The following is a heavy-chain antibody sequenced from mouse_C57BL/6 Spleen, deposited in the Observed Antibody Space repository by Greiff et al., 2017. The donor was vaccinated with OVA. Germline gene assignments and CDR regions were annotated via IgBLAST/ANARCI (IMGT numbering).Heavy chain of an antibody. J-gene: IGHJ3*01. CDR3: ARDRGDPFAY. V-gene: IGHV5-4*01. CDR1: GFTFSSYA. CDR2: ISDGGSYT. D-gene: IGHD3-1*01. Sequence: EVQVVESGGGLVKPGGSLKLSCAASGFTFSSYAMSWVRQTPDKRLEWVATISDGGSYTYYPDNVKGRFTISRDNAKNNLYLQMSHLKSEDTAMYYCARDRGDPFAYWGQGTLVTVSA.